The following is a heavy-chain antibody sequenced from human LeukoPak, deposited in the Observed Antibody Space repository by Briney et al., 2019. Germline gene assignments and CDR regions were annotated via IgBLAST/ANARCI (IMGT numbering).Heavy chain of an antibody. J-gene: IGHJ5*02. V-gene: IGHV1-58*02. CDR1: GFTFTSSA. Sequence: SVKVSCKASGFTFTSSAMQWVRQARGQRLEWIGWIVVGSGNTNYAQKFQERVTITRDMSTSTAYMELSSLRSEDTAVYYCAAGDIAAAGTAPRGQGTLVTVSS. D-gene: IGHD6-13*01. CDR3: AAGDIAAAGTAP. CDR2: IVVGSGNT.